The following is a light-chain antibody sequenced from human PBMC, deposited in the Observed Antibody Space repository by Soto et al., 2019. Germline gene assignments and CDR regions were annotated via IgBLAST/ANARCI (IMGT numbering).Light chain of an antibody. CDR2: AAS. CDR1: QSISTY. J-gene: IGKJ1*01. Sequence: DIQMTQSPSSLSASLGDRVTITCRASQSISTYLHWYQQTPGKPPELLIYAASNLQSGVPSRFSGGGFGADFTLTISSLQPEDFATYYCQQGYSAPWTFGQGTKVEIK. CDR3: QQGYSAPWT. V-gene: IGKV1-39*01.